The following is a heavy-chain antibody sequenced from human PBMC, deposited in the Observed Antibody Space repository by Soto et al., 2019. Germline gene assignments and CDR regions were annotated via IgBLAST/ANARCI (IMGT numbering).Heavy chain of an antibody. J-gene: IGHJ6*02. CDR3: TSTIFGVVIPGRYYYGMDV. D-gene: IGHD3-3*01. Sequence: PGESLRLSCIASGFTFGDYAMSWFRQAPGQGCEWVGFIRSKVYGGTTEYATSVKGRFIISRDDSISIVYLQMNSLKAEDTAVYYCTSTIFGVVIPGRYYYGMDVWGQGTTVTVSS. CDR2: IRSKVYGGTT. CDR1: GFTFGDYA. V-gene: IGHV3-49*03.